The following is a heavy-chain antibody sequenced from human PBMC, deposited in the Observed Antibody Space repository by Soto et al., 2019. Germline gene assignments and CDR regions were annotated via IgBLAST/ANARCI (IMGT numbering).Heavy chain of an antibody. D-gene: IGHD4-17*01. J-gene: IGHJ4*02. V-gene: IGHV4-61*01. Sequence: QVQLQESGPGLLKPSETLSLTCSVSGGSVNNRTYYWSWIRQPPGKRLEWIGYVYYSGTTNYNPTLTSRVSISVDTSTNQCALSLSSVTAADTALYYCARTTAVPNTLRSRYYFDYWGQGTLVTVAS. CDR2: VYYSGTT. CDR1: GGSVNNRTYY. CDR3: ARTTAVPNTLRSRYYFDY.